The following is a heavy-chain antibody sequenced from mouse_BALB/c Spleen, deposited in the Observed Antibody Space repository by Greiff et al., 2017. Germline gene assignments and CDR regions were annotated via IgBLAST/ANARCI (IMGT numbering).Heavy chain of an antibody. Sequence: VQLQQSGAELVKPGASVKMSCTASGFNFKGYYMNWVKQRPEQGLEWIGSIYPANGNTKYDQKFKGKATMTADTSSNTAYLQLSSLTSEDTAVYYCAREREDAMDYWGQGTSVTVSS. CDR1: GFNFKGYY. CDR3: AREREDAMDY. CDR2: IYPANGNT. J-gene: IGHJ4*01. V-gene: IGHV14-3*02.